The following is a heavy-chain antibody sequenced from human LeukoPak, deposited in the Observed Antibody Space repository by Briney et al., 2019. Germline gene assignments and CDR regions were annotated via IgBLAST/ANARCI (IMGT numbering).Heavy chain of an antibody. Sequence: ASVKVSCKASGGTFSSYAISWVRQAPGQGLEWMGGIIPIFGTANYAQKFQGRVTITADKSTSTAYMELSSLRSEDTAVYYCARAPVAGLMNYYYYYYMDVWGKGTTVTISS. CDR3: ARAPVAGLMNYYYYYYMDV. D-gene: IGHD6-19*01. V-gene: IGHV1-69*06. CDR1: GGTFSSYA. CDR2: IIPIFGTA. J-gene: IGHJ6*03.